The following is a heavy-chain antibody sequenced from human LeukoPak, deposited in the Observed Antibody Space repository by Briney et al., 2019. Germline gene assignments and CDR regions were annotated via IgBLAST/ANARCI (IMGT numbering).Heavy chain of an antibody. Sequence: GASVKVSCKASGGTFSSYAISWVRQAPGQGLEWMGGIIPIFGIANYAHKFQGRVTITTDESTSTAYMELSSLRSEGTAVYYCASGEYSSNFFAYWGEGTLVTVSS. CDR3: ASGEYSSNFFAY. CDR1: GGTFSSYA. D-gene: IGHD6-13*01. J-gene: IGHJ4*02. V-gene: IGHV1-69*05. CDR2: IIPIFGIA.